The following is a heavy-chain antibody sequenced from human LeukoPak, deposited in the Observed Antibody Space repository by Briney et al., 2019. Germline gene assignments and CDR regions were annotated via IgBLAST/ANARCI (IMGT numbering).Heavy chain of an antibody. D-gene: IGHD6-6*01. CDR2: ISSSSSYI. J-gene: IGHJ5*02. Sequence: PGGSLRLSCAASGFTFSSYSMNWVRQAPGKGLEWVSSISSSSSYIYYADSVKGRFTISRDNAKNSLYLQMNSLGAEDTAVHYCARGSSSSSVDWFDPWGQGTLVTVSS. CDR3: ARGSSSSSVDWFDP. CDR1: GFTFSSYS. V-gene: IGHV3-21*01.